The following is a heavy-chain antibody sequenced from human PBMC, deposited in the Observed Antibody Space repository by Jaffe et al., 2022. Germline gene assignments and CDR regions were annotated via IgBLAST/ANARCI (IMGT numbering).Heavy chain of an antibody. CDR2: IYYSGST. Sequence: QVQLQESGPGLVKPSETLSLTCTVSGGSISSYYWSWIRQPPGKGLEWIGYIYYSGSTNYNPSLKSRVTISVDTSKNQFSLKLSSVTAADTAVYYCARGTVVYDFWSGTFDYWGQGTLVTVSS. CDR1: GGSISSYY. CDR3: ARGTVVYDFWSGTFDY. D-gene: IGHD3-3*01. J-gene: IGHJ4*02. V-gene: IGHV4-59*01.